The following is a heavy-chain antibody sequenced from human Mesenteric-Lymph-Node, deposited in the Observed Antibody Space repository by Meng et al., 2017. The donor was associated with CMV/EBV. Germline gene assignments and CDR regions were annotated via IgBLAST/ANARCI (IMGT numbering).Heavy chain of an antibody. CDR2: IYYSGST. V-gene: IGHV4-39*01. J-gene: IGHJ4*02. CDR3: ARGFIDFWSGYYRRLSSYYFDY. D-gene: IGHD3-3*01. CDR1: GGSISSSSYY. Sequence: SETLSLTCTVSGGSISSSSYYWGWIRQPPGKGLEWIGSIYYSGSTYYNPSLKSRVTISVDTSKNQFSLKLSSVTAADTAVYYCARGFIDFWSGYYRRLSSYYFDYWGQGTLVTVSS.